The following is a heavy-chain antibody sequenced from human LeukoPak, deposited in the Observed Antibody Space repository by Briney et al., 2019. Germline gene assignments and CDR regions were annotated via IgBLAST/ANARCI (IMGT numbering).Heavy chain of an antibody. Sequence: PGGSLRLSCAASGFTFSSYGMHWVRQAPGKGLEWVAFIRYDGSNKYYADSVKGRFTISRDNSKNTLYLQMNSLRAEDTAVYYCAKDPQYQLPSRYYYYYYMDVWGKGTTVTISS. CDR2: IRYDGSNK. CDR3: AKDPQYQLPSRYYYYYYMDV. CDR1: GFTFSSYG. D-gene: IGHD2-2*01. V-gene: IGHV3-30*02. J-gene: IGHJ6*03.